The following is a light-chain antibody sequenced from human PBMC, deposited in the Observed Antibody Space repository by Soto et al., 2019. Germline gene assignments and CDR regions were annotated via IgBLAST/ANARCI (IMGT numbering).Light chain of an antibody. CDR1: SSDVGGYNY. J-gene: IGLJ1*01. CDR3: SLYTSSSTFYVV. Sequence: QSVLTQPASVSASPGQSITISCTGTSSDVGGYNYVSWYQHHPGKAPKLMIYEVTNRPSGVSNRFSGSKSGNTASLTISGLQAEDEADYYCSLYTSSSTFYVVFGAGTKVTVL. CDR2: EVT. V-gene: IGLV2-14*01.